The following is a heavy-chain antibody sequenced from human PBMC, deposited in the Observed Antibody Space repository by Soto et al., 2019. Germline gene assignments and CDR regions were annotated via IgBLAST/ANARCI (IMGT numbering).Heavy chain of an antibody. CDR1: GFGFGDDG. J-gene: IGHJ4*02. V-gene: IGHV3-49*04. D-gene: IGHD3-22*01. Sequence: GGSLRLSCTASGFGFGDDGVSWVRQAPGKGLEWLGFVRSKTYDGRTEYAPSVKGRFIISRDDSENIAYLQMSSLTPEDTAMYYCQLFDYDSSGSIRSWGQGTLVTVS. CDR2: VRSKTYDGRT. CDR3: QLFDYDSSGSIRS.